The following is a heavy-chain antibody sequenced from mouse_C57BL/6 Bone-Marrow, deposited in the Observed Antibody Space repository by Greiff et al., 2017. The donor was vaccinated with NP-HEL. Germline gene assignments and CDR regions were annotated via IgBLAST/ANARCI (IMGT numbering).Heavy chain of an antibody. V-gene: IGHV1-22*01. J-gene: IGHJ3*01. CDR1: GYTFTDYN. Sequence: VQLKQSGPELVKPGASVKMSCKASGYTFTDYNMHWVKQSHGKSLEWIGYINPNNGGTSYNQKFKGKATLTVNKSSSTAYMELRSLTSEDSAVYYCASTNSNYGAWFAYWGQGTLVTVSA. CDR2: INPNNGGT. D-gene: IGHD2-5*01. CDR3: ASTNSNYGAWFAY.